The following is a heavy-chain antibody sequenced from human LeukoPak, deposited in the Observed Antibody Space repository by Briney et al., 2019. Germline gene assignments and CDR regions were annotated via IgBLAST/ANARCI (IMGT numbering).Heavy chain of an antibody. D-gene: IGHD3-10*01. CDR2: IYQSGST. Sequence: SQTLSLTCTVSGGSISSGGYYWSWIRQPPGKGLEWIGYIYQSGSTYYTPSLESRVTISVDRSKKQFSLRLSSVTAAATAVYYCAKDGAYPDAFDVWGQGTMVTVSS. J-gene: IGHJ3*01. V-gene: IGHV4-30-2*01. CDR3: AKDGAYPDAFDV. CDR1: GGSISSGGYY.